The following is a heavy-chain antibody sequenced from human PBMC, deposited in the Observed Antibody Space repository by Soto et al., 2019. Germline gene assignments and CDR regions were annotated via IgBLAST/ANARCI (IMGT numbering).Heavy chain of an antibody. V-gene: IGHV1-18*01. CDR2: ISTSKGNT. Sequence: QVQLVQSGPEVKKPGASVKVSCKTSGYTFTSYGISWVRQAPGQGLEWMGWISTSKGNTNYAQKFQGRVTMTTDTSTSTGYMELRSRRSDDTAVYYCATRSPAFDYWGQGTLVTVSS. J-gene: IGHJ4*02. CDR1: GYTFTSYG. CDR3: ATRSPAFDY.